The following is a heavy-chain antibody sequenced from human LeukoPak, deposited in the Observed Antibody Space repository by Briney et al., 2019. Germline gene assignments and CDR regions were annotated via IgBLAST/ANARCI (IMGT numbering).Heavy chain of an antibody. CDR2: ISSSGSTI. V-gene: IGHV3-11*01. CDR3: ARDRCSSTSCYSGSVSDGMDV. J-gene: IGHJ6*02. CDR1: GFTFGDYY. Sequence: PGGSLRLSCAASGFTFGDYYMSWIRQAPGKGLEWVSYISSSGSTIYYADSVKGRFTISRDNAKNSLYLQMNSLRAEDTAVYYCARDRCSSTSCYSGSVSDGMDVWGQGTTVTVSS. D-gene: IGHD2-2*02.